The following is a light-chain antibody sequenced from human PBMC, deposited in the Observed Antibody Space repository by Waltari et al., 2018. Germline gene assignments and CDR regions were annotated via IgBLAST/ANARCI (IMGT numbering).Light chain of an antibody. CDR1: QSLVSSDGNTY. CDR3: MQGIHRPWT. Sequence: DVVMTQSPLFLPITLGQPASISCRSSQSLVSSDGNTYFNWFQQRPGQTPRRLVYKVSNRDSGVPDRFIGSGSGTDFTLRISRVEAEDVGVYYCMQGIHRPWTFGQGTKVEIK. J-gene: IGKJ1*01. CDR2: KVS. V-gene: IGKV2-30*01.